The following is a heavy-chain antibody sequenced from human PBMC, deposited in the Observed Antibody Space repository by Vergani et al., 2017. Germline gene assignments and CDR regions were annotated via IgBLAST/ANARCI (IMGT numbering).Heavy chain of an antibody. CDR2: IIPILGIA. CDR3: AREPYGDTYYYYGMDV. V-gene: IGHV1-69*04. D-gene: IGHD4-17*01. Sequence: QVQLVQSGAEVKKPGSSVKVSCKASGGTFSSYAISWVRQAPGQGLEWMGRIIPILGIANYAQKFQGRVTITADKSTSTAYMELSSLRSEDTAVYYCAREPYGDTYYYYGMDVWGQGTTVTVSS. J-gene: IGHJ6*02. CDR1: GGTFSSYA.